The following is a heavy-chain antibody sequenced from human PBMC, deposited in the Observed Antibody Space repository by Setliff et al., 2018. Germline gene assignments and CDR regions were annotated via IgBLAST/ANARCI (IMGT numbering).Heavy chain of an antibody. CDR3: ARGVTIFGVVAYYYYYYYMDV. J-gene: IGHJ6*03. Sequence: GGSLRLSCAASGFTFSNYAMGWVRQAPGKGLEWVSYISSSGSTIYYADSVKGRFTISRDNAKNSLYLQMNSLRAEDTAVYYCARGVTIFGVVAYYYYYYYMDVWGKGTTVTVSS. CDR1: GFTFSNYA. CDR2: ISSSGSTI. V-gene: IGHV3-48*03. D-gene: IGHD3-3*01.